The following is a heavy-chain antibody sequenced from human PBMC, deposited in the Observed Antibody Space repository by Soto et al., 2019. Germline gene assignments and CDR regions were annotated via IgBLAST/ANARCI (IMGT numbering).Heavy chain of an antibody. D-gene: IGHD6-6*01. CDR3: TTSLFFSSSGVLDI. Sequence: LGGSLRLSCAASGFTFSNAWMSWVRQAPGKGLEWVGRIKSKTDGGTTDYAAPVKGRFTISRDDSKNTLYLQMNSLKTEDTAVYYCTTSLFFSSSGVLDIWGKGTMVTVS. V-gene: IGHV3-15*01. J-gene: IGHJ3*02. CDR1: GFTFSNAW. CDR2: IKSKTDGGTT.